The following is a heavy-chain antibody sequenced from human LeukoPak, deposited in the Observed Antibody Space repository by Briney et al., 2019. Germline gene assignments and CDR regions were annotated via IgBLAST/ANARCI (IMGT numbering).Heavy chain of an antibody. D-gene: IGHD6-19*01. CDR2: IIPIFGTA. CDR3: ARDWSSGWYRY. Sequence: GASVKVSCKASGGTFSSYAISWVRQAPGQGLEWMGRIIPIFGTANYAQKFKGRVTITTDESTSTAYMELSSLRSEDTAVYYCARDWSSGWYRYWGQGTLVTVSS. V-gene: IGHV1-69*05. CDR1: GGTFSSYA. J-gene: IGHJ4*02.